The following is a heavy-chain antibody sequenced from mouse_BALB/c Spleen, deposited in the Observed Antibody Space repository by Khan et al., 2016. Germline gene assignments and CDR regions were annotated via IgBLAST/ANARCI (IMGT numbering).Heavy chain of an antibody. J-gene: IGHJ2*01. CDR1: GYAVSSYW. CDR2: VYPGDGDT. Sequence: QVQLQQSGAELVRPGSSVKISCKASGYAVSSYWMNWVKQRPGQGLEWIGQVYPGDGDTNYNGKFKDKATLTADKSSSTPYMQLSSLTSEDSAVYFCARLLRPPYYFDFWGQGTTLTVSS. D-gene: IGHD1-2*01. V-gene: IGHV1-80*01. CDR3: ARLLRPPYYFDF.